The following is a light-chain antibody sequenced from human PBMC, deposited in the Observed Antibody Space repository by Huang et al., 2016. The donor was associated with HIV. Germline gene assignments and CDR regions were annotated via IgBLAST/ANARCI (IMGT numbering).Light chain of an antibody. CDR1: QSVLYSSNNKHY. Sequence: DIVMTQSPDSLAVSLGERATINCKSSQSVLYSSNNKHYLAWYQQKPGQTPTLPLYWSSTREARVPDRFSGSGSGTDFTLTISSLQAEDVAVYYCHQYYSTPPAFGQGTKLEIK. J-gene: IGKJ2*01. CDR2: WSS. V-gene: IGKV4-1*01. CDR3: HQYYSTPPA.